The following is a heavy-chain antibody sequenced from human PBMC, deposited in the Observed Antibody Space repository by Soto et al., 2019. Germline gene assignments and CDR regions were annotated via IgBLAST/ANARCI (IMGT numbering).Heavy chain of an antibody. J-gene: IGHJ4*02. V-gene: IGHV1-18*01. Sequence: QIQLLQSGAEVKKPGASVKVTCQASGYTFRNFGISWVRQAPGQGLEWMGWISAYNDNANYAQKFQGRLTMTADTSTSTAYRELRSLRSDDTAVYYCARENSYFDYWGQGTLVTVSS. CDR3: ARENSYFDY. CDR1: GYTFRNFG. CDR2: ISAYNDNA.